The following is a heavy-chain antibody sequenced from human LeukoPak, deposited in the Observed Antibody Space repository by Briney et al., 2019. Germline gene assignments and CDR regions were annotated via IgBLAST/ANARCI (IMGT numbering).Heavy chain of an antibody. CDR2: IYYSGST. Sequence: SQTLSLTCTVSGGSISSGGYYWSWIRQHLGKGLEWIGYIYYSGSTYYNPSLKSRVTISVDTSKNQFSLKLSSVTAADTAVYYCARGSFGVVYGMDVWGQGTTVAVSS. D-gene: IGHD3-3*01. CDR3: ARGSFGVVYGMDV. V-gene: IGHV4-31*03. J-gene: IGHJ6*02. CDR1: GGSISSGGYY.